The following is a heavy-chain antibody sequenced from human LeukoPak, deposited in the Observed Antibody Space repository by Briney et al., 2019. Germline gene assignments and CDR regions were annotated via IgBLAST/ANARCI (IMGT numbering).Heavy chain of an antibody. CDR3: ARGGGLDV. CDR2: INPDGSVK. Sequence: GGSLRLSCAASGFIFNSYWMSWVRQAPGKGLEWVASINPDGSVKKDVDSVKGRFTISRDNADNSLYLQMSNLRAEDTAVYFCARGGGLDVWGQGATVTVSS. V-gene: IGHV3-7*03. D-gene: IGHD3-16*01. CDR1: GFIFNSYW. J-gene: IGHJ6*02.